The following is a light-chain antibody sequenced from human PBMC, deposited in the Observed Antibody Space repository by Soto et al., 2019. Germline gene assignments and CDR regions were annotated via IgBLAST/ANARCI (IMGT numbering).Light chain of an antibody. CDR1: RNVSIY. J-gene: IGKJ5*01. Sequence: EIPLTQSPSSLAASVGDRLTLTCRASRNVSIYLNWYQHKPGKGPTLLIHATSNLQIGVPSRFSGSGSGTEFTLTISSLEPEDFGPYYCQQSYKMPSFGQGTRLEIK. CDR2: ATS. V-gene: IGKV1-39*01. CDR3: QQSYKMPS.